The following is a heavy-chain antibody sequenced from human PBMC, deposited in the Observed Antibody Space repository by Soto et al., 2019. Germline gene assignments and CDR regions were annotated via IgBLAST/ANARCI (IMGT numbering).Heavy chain of an antibody. J-gene: IGHJ3*02. CDR2: ISAYNGNT. CDR1: GYTFASYG. D-gene: IGHD5-12*01. V-gene: IGHV1-18*01. Sequence: GSSLEVCCTASGYTFASYGISGVRQAPGQGLEWMGWISAYNGNTNYAQKLQGRVTMTTDTSTSTAYMELRSLRSDDTAVYYCERSVYSGYDNGDAFDIWGQGTMVTV. CDR3: ERSVYSGYDNGDAFDI.